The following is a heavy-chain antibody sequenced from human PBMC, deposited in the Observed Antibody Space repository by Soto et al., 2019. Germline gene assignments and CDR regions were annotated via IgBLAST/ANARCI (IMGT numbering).Heavy chain of an antibody. D-gene: IGHD5-12*01. V-gene: IGHV1-2*04. CDR2: INPNSGGT. J-gene: IGHJ4*02. CDR3: ARDADGGYADY. Sequence: ASVNVSCKASGYTFTGYYMHWVRQAPGQGLEWMGWINPNSGGTNYAQKFQGWVTMTRDTSISTAYMELSRLRSDDTAVYYCARDADGGYADYWGQGTLVTVSS. CDR1: GYTFTGYY.